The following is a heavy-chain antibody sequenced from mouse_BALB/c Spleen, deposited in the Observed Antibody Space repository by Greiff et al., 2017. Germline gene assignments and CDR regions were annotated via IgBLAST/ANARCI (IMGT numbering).Heavy chain of an antibody. D-gene: IGHD2-4*01. J-gene: IGHJ3*01. CDR3: ARRDYDRAWFAY. CDR1: GYTFTSYW. Sequence: VQLQQSGAELVKPGASVKLSCKTSGYTFTSYWIQWVKQRPGQGLGWIGEIFPGTGTTYYNEKFKGKATLTIDTSSSTAYMQLSSLTSEDSAVYYCARRDYDRAWFAYWGQGTLVTVSA. V-gene: IGHV1S132*01. CDR2: IFPGTGTT.